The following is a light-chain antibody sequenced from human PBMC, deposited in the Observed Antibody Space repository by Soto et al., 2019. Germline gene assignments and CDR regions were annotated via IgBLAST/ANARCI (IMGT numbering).Light chain of an antibody. CDR1: QSISSW. J-gene: IGKJ4*01. CDR2: KAS. V-gene: IGKV1-5*03. CDR3: QQYSSYPLT. Sequence: DIQMTQSPSTLSASVGDRVTITCRASQSISSWLAWYQQKPGKAPKLLIYKASSLESGVPSIFSGSGSGTDFTLTISSLQPDDFATYYCQQYSSYPLTFGGGTKVEIK.